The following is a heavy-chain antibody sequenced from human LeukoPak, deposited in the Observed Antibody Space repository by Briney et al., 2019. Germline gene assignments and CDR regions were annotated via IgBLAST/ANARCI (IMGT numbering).Heavy chain of an antibody. CDR2: ISGSGGGT. CDR1: GFTFNNFA. V-gene: IGHV3-23*01. Sequence: GGSLRLSCAASGFTFNNFAMNWVRQAPGKGLEWVSAISGSGGGTYYADSVKGRFTISRHNSKNTLYFQMNSLRAEDTAVYYCARGISSAWYGMDVWGQGTTVTVSS. CDR3: ARGISSAWYGMDV. J-gene: IGHJ6*02. D-gene: IGHD3-10*01.